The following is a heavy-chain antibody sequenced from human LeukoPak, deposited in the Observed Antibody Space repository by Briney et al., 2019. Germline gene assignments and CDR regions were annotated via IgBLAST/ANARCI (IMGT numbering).Heavy chain of an antibody. V-gene: IGHV4-31*03. J-gene: IGHJ1*01. Sequence: PSETLSLTCTVSGGSISSGGYYWSWIRQHPGKGLEWIGYIYYSGGTYYNPSLKSRVTISVDTSKNQFSLKLSSVTAADTAVYYCARTYYYDSSGYYNEHWGQGTLVTVSS. CDR2: IYYSGGT. D-gene: IGHD3-22*01. CDR1: GGSISSGGYY. CDR3: ARTYYYDSSGYYNEH.